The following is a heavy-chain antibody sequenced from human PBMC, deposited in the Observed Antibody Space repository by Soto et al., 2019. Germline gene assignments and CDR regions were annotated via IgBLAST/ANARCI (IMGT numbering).Heavy chain of an antibody. CDR3: ARSVAGSLDS. CDR2: IYYSGST. Sequence: QEQLQESGPGLVKPSGTLSLTCAVSGDSISTSSWWSWVRRPPGKGLERMGEIYYSGSTNDHPSLKRPVTISVDKSKNQFSLRLTSVTAADTAVYYCARSVAGSLDSWCQGTLVTVSS. J-gene: IGHJ4*02. V-gene: IGHV4-4*02. D-gene: IGHD6-19*01. CDR1: GDSISTSSW.